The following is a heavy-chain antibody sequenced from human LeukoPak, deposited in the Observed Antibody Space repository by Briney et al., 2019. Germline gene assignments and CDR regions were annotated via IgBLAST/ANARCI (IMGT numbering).Heavy chain of an antibody. CDR3: AKIKFTYFDY. J-gene: IGHJ4*02. D-gene: IGHD3-16*01. CDR2: ISGSGGST. V-gene: IGHV3-23*01. Sequence: XWXRXXPXXXLEWVSAISGSGGSTYYADSVKGRFTISRDNSKNTLYLQMNSLRAEDTAVYYCAKIKFTYFDYWGQGTLVTVSS.